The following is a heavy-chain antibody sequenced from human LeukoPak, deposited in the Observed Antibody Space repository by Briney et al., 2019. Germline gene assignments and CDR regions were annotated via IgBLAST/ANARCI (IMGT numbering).Heavy chain of an antibody. CDR3: AKRNYYASSTYYPYYFDN. D-gene: IGHD3-22*01. CDR2: INGGGTST. V-gene: IGHV3-23*01. CDR1: GFTFNTYA. Sequence: PGGSLRLSCAGSGFTFNTYAMTWVRQAPGKGLEWVSAINGGGTSTYYPDSVKGRFTISRDNSKNTLYLQMNSLRAEDTAVYYCAKRNYYASSTYYPYYFDNWGQGTLVTVSS. J-gene: IGHJ4*02.